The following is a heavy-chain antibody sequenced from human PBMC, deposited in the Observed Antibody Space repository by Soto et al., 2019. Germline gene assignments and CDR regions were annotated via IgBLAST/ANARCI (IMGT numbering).Heavy chain of an antibody. CDR2: INHSGST. D-gene: IGHD3-16*02. CDR3: ARKPYDYVCDSYRNYYYYGMDV. V-gene: IGHV4-34*01. Sequence: PSETLSLTCAVYGGSFSGYYWSWIRQPPGKGLEWIGEINHSGSTNYNPSLERRVTISVDTSKSQFTLKLSSVNAADTAVYYCARKPYDYVCDSYRNYYYYGMDVWGQGTTVTVSS. J-gene: IGHJ6*02. CDR1: GGSFSGYY.